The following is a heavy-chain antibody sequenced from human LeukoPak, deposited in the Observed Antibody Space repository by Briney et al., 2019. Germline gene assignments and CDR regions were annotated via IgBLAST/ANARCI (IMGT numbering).Heavy chain of an antibody. CDR1: GGSISSNTYY. Sequence: SETLSLTCTVSGGSISSNTYYWDWIRQPPGKGLEWIGYIYYSGSTYYNPSLKSRFTISVDTSKNQFSLKLSSVTAADTAVYYCARTIVDIVATVSFDYWGQGTLVTVSS. V-gene: IGHV4-30-4*08. J-gene: IGHJ4*02. CDR3: ARTIVDIVATVSFDY. CDR2: IYYSGST. D-gene: IGHD5-12*01.